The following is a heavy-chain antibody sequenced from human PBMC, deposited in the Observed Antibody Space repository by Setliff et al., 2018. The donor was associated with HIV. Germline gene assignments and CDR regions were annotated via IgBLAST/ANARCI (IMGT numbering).Heavy chain of an antibody. CDR2: INPHTGGT. CDR3: ARDRNFWSFSYSLPYYFDY. CDR1: GYTFIVYY. V-gene: IGHV1-2*02. J-gene: IGHJ4*02. Sequence: ASVKVSCKASGYTFIVYYIYWVRQATGQGLEWMGWINPHTGGTNHAQKFQGGVTMTRDTSIDTAYMELSSLRSDDTAVYYCARDRNFWSFSYSLPYYFDYWGQGTLVTVSS. D-gene: IGHD3-3*01.